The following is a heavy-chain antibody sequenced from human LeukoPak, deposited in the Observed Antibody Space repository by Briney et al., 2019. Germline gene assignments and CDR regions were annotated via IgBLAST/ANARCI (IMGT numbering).Heavy chain of an antibody. V-gene: IGHV1-69*06. D-gene: IGHD6-13*01. CDR3: ARGEVIAAAGRGAIDY. J-gene: IGHJ4*02. CDR2: IIPIFGTA. Sequence: SVKVSCKASGGTFSSYAISWVRQAPGQGLEWMGGIIPIFGTANYAQKFQGRVTITADKSTSTTYMELSSLRSEDTAVYYCARGEVIAAAGRGAIDYWGQGTLVTVSS. CDR1: GGTFSSYA.